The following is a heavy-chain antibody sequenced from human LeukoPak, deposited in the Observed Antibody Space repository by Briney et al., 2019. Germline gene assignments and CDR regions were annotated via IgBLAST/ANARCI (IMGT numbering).Heavy chain of an antibody. J-gene: IGHJ4*02. CDR3: ATGGFGY. Sequence: SETLSLTCAVYGGSFSGYYWSWIRQPPGKGLEWIGEINHSGSTNYNPSLESRVTISVDTSKNQFSLKLSSVTAADTAVYYCATGGFGYWGQGTLVTVSS. D-gene: IGHD3-10*01. V-gene: IGHV4-34*01. CDR1: GGSFSGYY. CDR2: INHSGST.